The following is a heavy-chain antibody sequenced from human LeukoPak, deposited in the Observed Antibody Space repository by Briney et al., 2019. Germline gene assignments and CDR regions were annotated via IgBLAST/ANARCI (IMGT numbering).Heavy chain of an antibody. D-gene: IGHD3-22*01. CDR3: ARTYYYDSSGYGMDV. V-gene: IGHV3-7*01. Sequence: GGSLRLSCAASGVTFSNYWMTWVRQGPGKGLEWVASTKQDGSDKYYVDSVKGRFTISRDNAKKSLYLQMNSLRAEDTAVYYCARTYYYDSSGYGMDVWGQGTTVTVSS. CDR1: GVTFSNYW. CDR2: TKQDGSDK. J-gene: IGHJ6*02.